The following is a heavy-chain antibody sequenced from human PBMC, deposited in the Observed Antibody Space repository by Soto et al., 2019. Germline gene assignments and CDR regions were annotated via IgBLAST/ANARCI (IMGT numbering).Heavy chain of an antibody. Sequence: ASVKVSCKASGYTFTSYGISWVRQAPGQGLEWMGWISAYNGNTNYAQKLQGRVTMTTDTSTSTAYMELRSLRSDDTAVYYCARLGREWLYMPYYFDYWGHGNLVTVSS. CDR3: ARLGREWLYMPYYFDY. CDR1: GYTFTSYG. D-gene: IGHD3-3*01. CDR2: ISAYNGNT. J-gene: IGHJ4*01. V-gene: IGHV1-18*04.